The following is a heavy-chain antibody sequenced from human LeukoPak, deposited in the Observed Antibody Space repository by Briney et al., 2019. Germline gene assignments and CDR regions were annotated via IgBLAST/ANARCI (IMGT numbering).Heavy chain of an antibody. J-gene: IGHJ1*01. CDR2: IRYDGSNK. CDR1: GFTFSSYG. CDR3: AKDPYTDMADAEYFQH. Sequence: GGSLRLSCAASGFTFSSYGMHWVRQAPGKGLEWVAFIRYDGSNKYYADSVKGRFTISRDNSKNTLYLQMNSLRAEDTAVYYCAKDPYTDMADAEYFQHWGQGTLVTVSS. D-gene: IGHD5-18*01. V-gene: IGHV3-30*02.